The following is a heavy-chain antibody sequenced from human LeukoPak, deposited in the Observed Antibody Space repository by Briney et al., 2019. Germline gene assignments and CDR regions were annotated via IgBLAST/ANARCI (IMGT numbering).Heavy chain of an antibody. V-gene: IGHV3-21*01. D-gene: IGHD6-13*01. CDR1: GFTFSSYS. CDR3: AREGSSHYYGMDV. CDR2: ISSSSSYI. J-gene: IGHJ6*02. Sequence: GGSLRLSCAASGFTFSSYSMNWVRQAPGKGLEWVSSISSSSSYIYYADSVKGRFTISRDNAKNSLCLQMNSLRAEDTAVYYCAREGSSHYYGMDVWGQGTTVTVSS.